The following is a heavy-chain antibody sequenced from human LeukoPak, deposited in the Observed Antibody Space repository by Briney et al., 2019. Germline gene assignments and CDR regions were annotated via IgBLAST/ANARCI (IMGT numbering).Heavy chain of an antibody. CDR3: AKSQSGWYSFDY. V-gene: IGHV3-23*01. Sequence: GGSLRLSCAASGFTFSDYAMSWVRQAPGKGLEWVSTISGSGGTTYYAGSVKGRFTISRDNSKNTLYPQMNSLRAEDTAVYYCAKSQSGWYSFDYWGQGTLVTVSS. CDR2: ISGSGGTT. J-gene: IGHJ4*02. CDR1: GFTFSDYA. D-gene: IGHD6-19*01.